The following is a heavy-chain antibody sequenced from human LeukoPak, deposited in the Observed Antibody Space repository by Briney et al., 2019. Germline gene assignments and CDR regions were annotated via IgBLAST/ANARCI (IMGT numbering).Heavy chain of an antibody. J-gene: IGHJ4*02. CDR2: IYTSGST. Sequence: SETLSLTCTVSGGSISSYYWSWIRQPVGKGLEWIGRIYTSGSTNYNPSLKSRVTISVDKSKNQFSLKLSSVTAADTAVYYCARGSPGGAAATFDYWGQGTLVTVSS. CDR1: GGSISSYY. V-gene: IGHV4-4*07. CDR3: ARGSPGGAAATFDY. D-gene: IGHD6-13*01.